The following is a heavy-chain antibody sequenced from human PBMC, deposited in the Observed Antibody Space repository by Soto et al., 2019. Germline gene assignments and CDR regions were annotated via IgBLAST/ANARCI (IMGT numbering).Heavy chain of an antibody. Sequence: ASVKVSCKTSGYTYNRYGITWVRQAPGRGLELLGWISCYNHDTIYAQKVQGRLSMATDTSTSTAYMELRSLTSDDTAVYYCARDPSNTNGNKLYIYYWGQGNPLTVSS. V-gene: IGHV1-18*01. J-gene: IGHJ4*02. CDR3: ARDPSNTNGNKLYIYY. CDR2: ISCYNHDT. CDR1: GYTYNRYG. D-gene: IGHD2-2*01.